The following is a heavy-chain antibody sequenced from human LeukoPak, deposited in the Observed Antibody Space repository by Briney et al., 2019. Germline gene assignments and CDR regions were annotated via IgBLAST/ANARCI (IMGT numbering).Heavy chain of an antibody. J-gene: IGHJ6*03. D-gene: IGHD3-3*01. CDR2: ISGSSSYI. CDR3: ARGSTVYDPLDMDV. Sequence: GGSLRLSCAASGFTFSSYSMNWVRQAPGKGLEWVSSISGSSSYIYYADSVKGRFTISRDNAKNSLYLQMNSLRAEDTAVYYCARGSTVYDPLDMDVWGKGTTVTVSS. CDR1: GFTFSSYS. V-gene: IGHV3-21*01.